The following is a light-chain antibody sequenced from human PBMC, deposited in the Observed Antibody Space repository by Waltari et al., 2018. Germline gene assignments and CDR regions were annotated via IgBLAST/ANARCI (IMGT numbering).Light chain of an antibody. CDR3: QQFFSAGDT. Sequence: DIVLTQSPDSLTVSLGERATISCQSSLTLFNTAINRNHLAWYQQKAGQPPKLLIYWASTRESGVPDRFSGSGSGTDFTLTISSLQAEDVAVYYCQQFFSAGDTFGPGTKVEI. CDR2: WAS. CDR1: LTLFNTAINRNH. J-gene: IGKJ3*01. V-gene: IGKV4-1*01.